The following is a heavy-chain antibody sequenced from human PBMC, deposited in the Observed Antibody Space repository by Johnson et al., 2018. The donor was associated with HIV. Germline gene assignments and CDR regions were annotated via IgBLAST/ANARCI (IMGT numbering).Heavy chain of an antibody. V-gene: IGHV3-15*01. CDR1: GFTFSDYY. D-gene: IGHD5-24*01. CDR3: AKDHPQMATIVGAFDI. CDR2: IKRKTDGGTT. Sequence: EVQLVESGGGLVKPGGSLRLSCAASGFTFSDYYMSWIRQAPGQGLEWVGRIKRKTDGGTTDYAAPVKGRFSISRDDSKTTVYLQMNSLRAEDTAVYYCAKDHPQMATIVGAFDIWGQGTMVTVSS. J-gene: IGHJ3*02.